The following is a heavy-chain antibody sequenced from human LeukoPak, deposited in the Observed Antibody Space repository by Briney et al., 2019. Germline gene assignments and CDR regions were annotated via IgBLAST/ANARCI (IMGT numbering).Heavy chain of an antibody. V-gene: IGHV3-69-1*01. J-gene: IGHJ4*02. Sequence: ETLSLTCTVSGGSISSYYWSWIRQPPGKGLEWVSSISSSSYIYYADSVKGRFTISRANAKTSLYLQMNSLRAEDTAVYYCARDWAPDYWGQGTLVTVSS. CDR2: ISSSSYI. CDR1: GGSISSYY. D-gene: IGHD3-16*01. CDR3: ARDWAPDY.